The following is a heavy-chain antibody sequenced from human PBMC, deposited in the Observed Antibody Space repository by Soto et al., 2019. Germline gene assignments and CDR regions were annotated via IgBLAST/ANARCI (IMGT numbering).Heavy chain of an antibody. CDR1: GFTFKNAW. Sequence: QLVESGGGLVKPGGSLRLSCAASGFTFKNAWMSWVRQAPGKGLEWVGRIKTKADAGTTDYAAPVKGRFTISRDDSKNTRYLQMNSLKHEDSALYFCTTDGATIFFDPRGQGTLVTVSS. CDR3: TTDGATIFFDP. J-gene: IGHJ5*02. CDR2: IKTKADAGTT. V-gene: IGHV3-15*01. D-gene: IGHD3-10*02.